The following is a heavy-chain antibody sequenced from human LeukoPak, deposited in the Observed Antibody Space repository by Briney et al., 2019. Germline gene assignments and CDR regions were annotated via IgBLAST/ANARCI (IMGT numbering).Heavy chain of an antibody. CDR3: ARALDGSWDY. J-gene: IGHJ4*02. D-gene: IGHD1-1*01. Sequence: PSVTLSLTCTVSTGSINSNSWNWLRQPPGHGLEWMGRIYGGNTNYNPSLMSRVTISFDTSKNHLSLNLRSVTAADTAVYYCARALDGSWDYWGQGTLVTVSS. CDR2: IYGGNT. V-gene: IGHV4-59*08. CDR1: TGSINSNS.